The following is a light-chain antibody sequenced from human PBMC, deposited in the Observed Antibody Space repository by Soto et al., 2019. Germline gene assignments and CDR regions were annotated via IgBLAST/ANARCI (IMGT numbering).Light chain of an antibody. CDR2: GAS. CDR1: QSVSNNY. J-gene: IGKJ1*01. CDR3: QQYGSSGT. Sequence: EILMTQYPAPLSVSPGEGATLSRKASQSVSNNYLAWYQQKPGQAPRLLIYGASNRATGIPDRFSGSGSGTDFTLTISRLEPEDFAVYYCQQYGSSGTFGQGTKVAIK. V-gene: IGKV3-20*01.